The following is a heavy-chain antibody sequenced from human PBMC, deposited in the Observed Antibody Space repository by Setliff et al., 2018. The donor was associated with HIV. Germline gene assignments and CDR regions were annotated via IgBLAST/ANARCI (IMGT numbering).Heavy chain of an antibody. CDR2: ISSNTGNP. CDR1: GYSFTTYS. D-gene: IGHD2-21*01. V-gene: IGHV7-4-1*02. Sequence: ASVKVSCKASGYSFTTYSLNWVRQVPGQGVEWVGWISSNTGNPTYAQDFTGRFVFSLDTSVNTAYLQITTLKAEDSAVYYCARANIYSDAFDIWGQGTMVTVSS. CDR3: ARANIYSDAFDI. J-gene: IGHJ3*02.